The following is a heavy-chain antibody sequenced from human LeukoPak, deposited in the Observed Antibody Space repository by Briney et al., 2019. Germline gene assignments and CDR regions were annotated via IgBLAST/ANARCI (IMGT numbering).Heavy chain of an antibody. J-gene: IGHJ5*02. CDR2: FDPEDGET. CDR3: ATAFMTTVTTVRGNWFDP. CDR1: GYTLTELS. D-gene: IGHD4-17*01. Sequence: ASVKVSCKVSGYTLTELSMHWVRQAPGKGLEWMGGFDPEDGETIYAQKFQGRVTMTEDTSTDTAYMELSSLRSEDTAVYYCATAFMTTVTTVRGNWFDPWGQGTLVTVSS. V-gene: IGHV1-24*01.